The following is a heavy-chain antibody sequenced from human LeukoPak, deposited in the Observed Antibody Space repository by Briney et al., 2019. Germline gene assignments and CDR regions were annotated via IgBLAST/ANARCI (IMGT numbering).Heavy chain of an antibody. CDR2: IYHSGST. J-gene: IGHJ6*03. Sequence: PSQTLSLTCTVSGGSISSGGYYWSWIRQPPGKGLEWIGYIYHSGSTYYNPSLKSRVTISVDRSKNQFSLKLSSVTAADTAVYYCARSTPHYHYYMDVWGKGTTVTVSS. D-gene: IGHD4-11*01. CDR1: GGSISSGGYY. CDR3: ARSTPHYHYYMDV. V-gene: IGHV4-30-2*01.